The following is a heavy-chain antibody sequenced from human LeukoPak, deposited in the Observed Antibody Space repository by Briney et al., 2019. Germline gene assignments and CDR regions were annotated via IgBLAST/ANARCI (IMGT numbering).Heavy chain of an antibody. CDR1: GGSFSGYY. CDR3: ARHGWLPPFDP. J-gene: IGHJ5*02. D-gene: IGHD5-12*01. V-gene: IGHV4-34*01. CDR2: ITHSGST. Sequence: LETLSLTCAVYGGSFSGYYWSWIRQPPGKGLEWIGEITHSGSTNYNPSLKSRVTISVDTSKNQFSLKLSSVTAADTAVYYCARHGWLPPFDPWGQGTLVTGSS.